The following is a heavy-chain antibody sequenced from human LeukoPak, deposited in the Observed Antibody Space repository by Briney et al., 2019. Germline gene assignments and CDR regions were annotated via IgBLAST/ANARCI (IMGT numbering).Heavy chain of an antibody. D-gene: IGHD2-2*01. V-gene: IGHV1-2*02. CDR3: ARAPPAAMGGYFDY. Sequence: VASVKVSCKASGYTFTGYYMHWVRQAPGQGLEWMGWINPNSGGTNYAQKFQGRVTMTRDTSISTAYMELSRLRSDGTAVCYCARAPPAAMGGYFDYWGQGTLVTVSS. J-gene: IGHJ4*02. CDR1: GYTFTGYY. CDR2: INPNSGGT.